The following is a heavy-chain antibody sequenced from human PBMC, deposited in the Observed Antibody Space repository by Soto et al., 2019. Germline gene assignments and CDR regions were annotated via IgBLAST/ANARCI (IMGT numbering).Heavy chain of an antibody. CDR2: IYYSGST. V-gene: IGHV4-31*03. J-gene: IGHJ5*02. Sequence: SETLSLTCTVSGGSISSGGYYWSWIRQHPGKGLEWIGYIYYSGSTYYNPSLKSRVTISVDTSKNQFSLKLSSVTAADTAVYYCARDYLDCSSTSCYNWFDPWGQGTLVTVS. CDR3: ARDYLDCSSTSCYNWFDP. D-gene: IGHD2-2*01. CDR1: GGSISSGGYY.